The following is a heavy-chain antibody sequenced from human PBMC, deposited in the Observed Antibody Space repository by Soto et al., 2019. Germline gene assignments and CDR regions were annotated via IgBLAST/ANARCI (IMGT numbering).Heavy chain of an antibody. J-gene: IGHJ4*02. Sequence: ASVKVSCKASGGTFSSYAISWVRQAPGQGLEWMGGIIPIFGTANYAQKFQGRVTITADKSTSTAYMELSSLRSEDTAVYYCARGQQEGRYRSSWYYFDYWGQGTLVTVS. V-gene: IGHV1-69*06. CDR2: IIPIFGTA. CDR1: GGTFSSYA. CDR3: ARGQQEGRYRSSWYYFDY. D-gene: IGHD6-13*01.